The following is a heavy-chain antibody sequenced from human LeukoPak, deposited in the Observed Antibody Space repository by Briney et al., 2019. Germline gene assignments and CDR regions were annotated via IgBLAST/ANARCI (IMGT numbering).Heavy chain of an antibody. CDR1: GGTFSSYA. Sequence: SVKVSCKASGGTFSSYAISWVRQAPGQGLEWMGGIIPIFGTANYAQKFQGRVTITADESTSTAYMELSSLRSEDTAVYYCARDVYSLHYYYYYMDVWGQGTLVTVSS. V-gene: IGHV1-69*01. CDR3: ARDVYSLHYYYYYMDV. J-gene: IGHJ6*03. CDR2: IIPIFGTA. D-gene: IGHD4-11*01.